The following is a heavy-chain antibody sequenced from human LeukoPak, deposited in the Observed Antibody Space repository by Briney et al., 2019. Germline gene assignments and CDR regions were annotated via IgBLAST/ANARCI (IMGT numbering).Heavy chain of an antibody. CDR2: ISSSGSTI. J-gene: IGHJ6*04. D-gene: IGHD2-15*01. V-gene: IGHV3-48*03. CDR3: ARYCSGGSCYLRYYYYGMDV. Sequence: QPGGSLRLSCAASGFTFSSYETNWVRQAPGKGLEWVSYISSSGSTIYYADSVKGRFTISRDNAKNSLYLQMNSLRAEDTAVYYCARYCSGGSCYLRYYYYGMDVWGKGTTVTVSS. CDR1: GFTFSSYE.